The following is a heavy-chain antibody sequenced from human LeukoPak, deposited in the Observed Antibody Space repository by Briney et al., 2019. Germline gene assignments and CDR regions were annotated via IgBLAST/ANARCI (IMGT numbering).Heavy chain of an antibody. CDR1: GFTIGPYA. J-gene: IGHJ6*03. CDR3: ATGAFYPNWDA. D-gene: IGHD2/OR15-2a*01. V-gene: IGHV3-43*02. Sequence: GGSLRLSCAASGFTIGPYAMYWVRQGPGRGLEWVSVIKADGSGTFYADSVRGRFTTSRDNSKNSLYLQMSSLTSEDTALYYGATGAFYPNWDAWAKGTTFIAPS. CDR2: IKADGSGT.